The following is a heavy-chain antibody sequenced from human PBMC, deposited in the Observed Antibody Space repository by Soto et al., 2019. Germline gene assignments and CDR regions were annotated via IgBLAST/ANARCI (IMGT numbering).Heavy chain of an antibody. CDR2: IYPGDSNT. CDR1: GYSFSTYW. V-gene: IGHV5-51*01. D-gene: IGHD6-6*01. Sequence: GESLKISCKGSGYSFSTYWVGWVRQMPGKGLEWMGLIYPGDSNTRYSPSFEGQVTLSVDRSISTAYLRWSSLKASDTAIYYCARHLDEYSSASGFDSWGQRTLVTVSS. J-gene: IGHJ4*02. CDR3: ARHLDEYSSASGFDS.